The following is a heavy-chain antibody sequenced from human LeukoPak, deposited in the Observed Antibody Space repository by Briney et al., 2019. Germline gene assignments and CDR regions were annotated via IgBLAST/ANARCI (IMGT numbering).Heavy chain of an antibody. CDR2: IYPGDSDT. CDR1: GYSFTSYW. D-gene: IGHD3-22*01. Sequence: GESLKISCKGSGYSFTSYWIGWVRQMPGKGLGWMGIIYPGDSDTRYSPSFQGQVTISADKSISTAYLQWSSLKASDTAMYYCARRGYYDSSGYYPKYFQHWGQGTLVTVSS. J-gene: IGHJ1*01. V-gene: IGHV5-51*01. CDR3: ARRGYYDSSGYYPKYFQH.